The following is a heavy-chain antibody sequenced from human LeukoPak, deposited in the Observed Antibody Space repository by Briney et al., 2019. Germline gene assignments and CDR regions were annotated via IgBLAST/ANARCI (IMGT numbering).Heavy chain of an antibody. CDR3: AREGYSGHDFIY. CDR2: IYYSGST. Sequence: PSETLSLTCTVSGGSISSGSYYWSWIRQPAGKGLEWIGYIYYSGSTNYNPSLKSRVTISVDTSKNQFSLRLRSVTAADTAVYYCAREGYSGHDFIYWGQGTLVTVSS. J-gene: IGHJ4*02. CDR1: GGSISSGSYY. V-gene: IGHV4-61*10. D-gene: IGHD5-12*01.